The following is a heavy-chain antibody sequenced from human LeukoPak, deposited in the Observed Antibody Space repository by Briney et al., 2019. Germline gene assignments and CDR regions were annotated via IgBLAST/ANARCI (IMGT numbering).Heavy chain of an antibody. CDR1: GFTVSSNY. CDR3: AKDRNTVVTPYYFDY. V-gene: IGHV3-23*01. Sequence: GGSLRPSCAASGFTVSSNYMSWVRQAPGKGLEWVSAISGSGGSTYYADSVKGRFTISRDNSKNTLYLQMNSLRAEDTAVYYCAKDRNTVVTPYYFDYWGQGTLVTVSS. J-gene: IGHJ4*02. CDR2: ISGSGGST. D-gene: IGHD4-23*01.